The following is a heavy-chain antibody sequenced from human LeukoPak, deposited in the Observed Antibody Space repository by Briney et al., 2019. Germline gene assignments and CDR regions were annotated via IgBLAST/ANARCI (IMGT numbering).Heavy chain of an antibody. J-gene: IGHJ4*02. CDR3: AKDHGSGSYFSHCDY. CDR1: GFTFSSYG. CDR2: IWYDGSNK. D-gene: IGHD3-10*01. Sequence: GGSLRLSCAASGFTFSSYGMHWVRQAPDKGLEWVAVIWYDGSNKYYADSVKGRFTISRDNSKNTLYLQMNSLRAEDTAVYYCAKDHGSGSYFSHCDYWGQGTLVTVSS. V-gene: IGHV3-33*06.